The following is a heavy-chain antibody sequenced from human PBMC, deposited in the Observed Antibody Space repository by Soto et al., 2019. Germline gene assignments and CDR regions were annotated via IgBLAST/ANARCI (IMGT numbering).Heavy chain of an antibody. Sequence: EVQLVESGGGLIQPGGSLRLSCAVSGFTVSNNYMSWVRQAPGKGLEGVSVIYSGGYTAYGDSVKGRFTISRDNSNNVIDLKRKSLGAHETVGNCRGTRGGGGGYGGQGTLVTVSS. V-gene: IGHV3-53*01. J-gene: IGHJ4*02. CDR3: GTRGGGGGY. CDR2: IYSGGYT. D-gene: IGHD2-21*01. CDR1: GFTVSNNY.